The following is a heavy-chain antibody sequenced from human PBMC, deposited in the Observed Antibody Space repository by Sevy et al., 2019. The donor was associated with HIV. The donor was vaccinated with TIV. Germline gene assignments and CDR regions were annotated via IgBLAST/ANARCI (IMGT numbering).Heavy chain of an antibody. Sequence: GGSLRLSCAASGLPFSSYAMHRVRQGPGKGLEWVAVISYDARNEAYADSVKGRFTISRDNSKNTLYLQMNSLRAEDTAVYYCARFPPERAFDIWGQGTMVTVSS. V-gene: IGHV3-30*04. J-gene: IGHJ3*02. CDR1: GLPFSSYA. CDR2: ISYDARNE. CDR3: ARFPPERAFDI.